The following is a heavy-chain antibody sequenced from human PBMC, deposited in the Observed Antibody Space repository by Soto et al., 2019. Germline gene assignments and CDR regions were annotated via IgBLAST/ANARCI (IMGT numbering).Heavy chain of an antibody. V-gene: IGHV4-39*01. CDR2: IFYSGST. CDR3: ARLQYNSNPGSGGYYYYMDV. Sequence: QLQLQESGPGLVKPSETLSLACTVSGGTIRSSSYYWGWIRQPPGMGLEWIGSIFYSGSTYYNPSLKSRVTISVDTSKNQFSLKLSSVTAADTAVYYCARLQYNSNPGSGGYYYYMDVWGKGTTVSVSS. CDR1: GGTIRSSSYY. J-gene: IGHJ6*03. D-gene: IGHD1-20*01.